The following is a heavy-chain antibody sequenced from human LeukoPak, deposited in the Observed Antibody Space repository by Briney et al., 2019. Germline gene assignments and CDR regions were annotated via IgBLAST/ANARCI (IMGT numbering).Heavy chain of an antibody. J-gene: IGHJ4*02. CDR3: ARLINSSDKDY. CDR1: GYTFTGYY. CDR2: INPNSGGT. D-gene: IGHD6-25*01. Sequence: EASVKVSCKASGYTFTGYYMHWVRQAPGRGLEWMGWINPNSGGTNYAQKFQGRVTMTRDTSISTAYMELSRLRSDDTAVYYCARLINSSDKDYWGQGTLVTVSS. V-gene: IGHV1-2*02.